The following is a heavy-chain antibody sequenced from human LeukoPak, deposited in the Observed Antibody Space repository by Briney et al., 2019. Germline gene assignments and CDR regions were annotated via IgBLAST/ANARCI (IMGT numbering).Heavy chain of an antibody. Sequence: GGSLRLSCAASGFTVSSNYMSWVRQAPGKGLEWVSGISGSGGTTYYADSVKGRFTISRDNSKNTLYVQMNSLRAEDTAVYYCAKRATGSTWAFDIWGQGTMVTVSS. CDR1: GFTVSSNY. J-gene: IGHJ3*02. V-gene: IGHV3-23*01. CDR2: ISGSGGTT. CDR3: AKRATGSTWAFDI.